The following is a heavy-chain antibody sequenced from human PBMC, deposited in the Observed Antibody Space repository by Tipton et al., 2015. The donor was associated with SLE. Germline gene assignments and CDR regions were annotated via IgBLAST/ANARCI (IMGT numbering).Heavy chain of an antibody. D-gene: IGHD2-21*01. CDR2: IYTGGRT. CDR1: GGSILGYY. J-gene: IGHJ4*02. V-gene: IGHV4-4*07. CDR3: ARDWGGEALDF. Sequence: LRLSCTVSGGSILGYYWGWIRPPAGKGPGWVGRIYTGGRTIHNPSLNSRVTMSLDTSKSQFSLKLTSVTAADTAVYYCARDWGGEALDFWGQGTLVTVSS.